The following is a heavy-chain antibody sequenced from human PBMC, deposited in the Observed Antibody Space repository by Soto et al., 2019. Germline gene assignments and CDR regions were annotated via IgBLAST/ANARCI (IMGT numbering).Heavy chain of an antibody. CDR2: ISWNSGSI. D-gene: IGHD6-19*01. CDR3: AKDRGLVLSFYFDY. J-gene: IGHJ4*02. Sequence: EVQLVESGGGLVQPGRSLRLSCAASGFTFDDYAMHWVRQAPGKGLEWVSGISWNSGSIGYADSVKGRFTISRDNAKNSLYLQMNSLRAEDTGLYYCAKDRGLVLSFYFDYWGQGTLVTVSS. V-gene: IGHV3-9*01. CDR1: GFTFDDYA.